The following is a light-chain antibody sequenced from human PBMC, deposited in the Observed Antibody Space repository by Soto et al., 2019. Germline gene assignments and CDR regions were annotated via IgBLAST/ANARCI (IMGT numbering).Light chain of an antibody. CDR2: TGS. CDR3: QQTLSFPPT. CDR1: QAIDSW. J-gene: IGKJ1*01. Sequence: DIQMTQSPSSVSASVGDRVTITCRASQAIDSWLAWYQQKPGEAPKLLIFTGSLLHSGVPPRFSGSGSGTDFTLTTGSLQPEDFATYYCQQTLSFPPTFGQGTKVDIK. V-gene: IGKV1-12*01.